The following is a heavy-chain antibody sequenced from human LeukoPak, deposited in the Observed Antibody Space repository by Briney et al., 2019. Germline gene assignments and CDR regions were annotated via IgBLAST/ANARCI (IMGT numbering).Heavy chain of an antibody. CDR2: ISGSGGST. J-gene: IGHJ4*02. Sequence: QPGGSLRLPCAASGFTFSSYAMSWVRQAPGKGLEWVSAISGSGGSTYYADSVKGRFTISRDNSKNTLYLQMNSLRAEDTAVYYCAKVLRYFDWLPGHWGQGTLVTVSS. D-gene: IGHD3-9*01. CDR1: GFTFSSYA. CDR3: AKVLRYFDWLPGH. V-gene: IGHV3-23*01.